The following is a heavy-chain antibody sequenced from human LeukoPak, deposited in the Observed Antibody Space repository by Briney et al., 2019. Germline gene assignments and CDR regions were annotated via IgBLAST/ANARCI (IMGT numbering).Heavy chain of an antibody. V-gene: IGHV4-34*01. J-gene: IGHJ4*02. CDR1: GGSFSGYY. CDR3: ARVSTTVTSLLDY. CDR2: INHSGST. D-gene: IGHD4-17*01. Sequence: SVTLSLTCAVYGGSFSGYYWSWIRQPPGKGLEWIGEINHSGSTNYNPSLKSRVTISVDTSKNQFSLKLSSVTAADTAVYYCARVSTTVTSLLDYWGQGTLVTVSS.